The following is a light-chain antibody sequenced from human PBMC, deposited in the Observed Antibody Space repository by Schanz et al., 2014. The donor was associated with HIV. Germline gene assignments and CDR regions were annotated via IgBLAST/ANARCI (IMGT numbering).Light chain of an antibody. CDR1: QSVGSN. CDR2: GAS. J-gene: IGKJ1*01. Sequence: EIVMTQVPATLSVSPGEGVTLSCRASQSVGSNLAWYQQRPGQAPRPLIHGASTRATGIPARFSGSGSGTEFTLTINRLEPEDFAIYYCQQYDSSTWTFGQGTKVEI. V-gene: IGKV3-15*01. CDR3: QQYDSSTWT.